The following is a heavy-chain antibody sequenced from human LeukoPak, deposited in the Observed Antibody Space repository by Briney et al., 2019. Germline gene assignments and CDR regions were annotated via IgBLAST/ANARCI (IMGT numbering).Heavy chain of an antibody. V-gene: IGHV4-34*01. D-gene: IGHD2-2*01. CDR2: INHSGST. Sequence: PSETLSLTCAVYGGSFSGYYWSWIRQPPGKGLEWIGEINHSGSTNYNPSLKSRVTISVDTSKNQFSLKLSSVTAADTAVYYCARGRRYCSSTSCGSGAFDIWGQGTMVTVSS. CDR1: GGSFSGYY. CDR3: ARGRRYCSSTSCGSGAFDI. J-gene: IGHJ3*02.